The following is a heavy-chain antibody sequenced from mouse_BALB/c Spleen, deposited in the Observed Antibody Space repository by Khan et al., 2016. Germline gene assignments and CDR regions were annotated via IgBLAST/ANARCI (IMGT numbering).Heavy chain of an antibody. CDR1: GYSITSDYA. V-gene: IGHV3-2*02. CDR2: ISYSGNT. D-gene: IGHD1-1*02. Sequence: EVQLQESGPGLVKPSQSLSLTCTVTGYSITSDYAWNWIRQFPGNKLEWMGYISYSGNTHYIPSLKSRISITRDTSKNQFFLQLNSVTTEDTATYCCSREDYSWFAYWGQGTLVTVSA. J-gene: IGHJ3*01. CDR3: SREDYSWFAY.